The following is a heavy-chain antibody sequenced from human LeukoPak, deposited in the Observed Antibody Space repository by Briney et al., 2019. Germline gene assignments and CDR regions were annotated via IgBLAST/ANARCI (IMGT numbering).Heavy chain of an antibody. Sequence: SGGSLRLSCAASGFTFSSYWMHGVRQVPGKGLVWVSRINGDGSSTTYADSVKGRFTNSRDNAKKTLYLQMNSLRAEDTAVYYCERGGPHIRDSFDFWGQGTLVTVSS. V-gene: IGHV3-74*01. J-gene: IGHJ4*02. CDR1: GFTFSSYW. CDR2: INGDGSST. CDR3: ERGGPHIRDSFDF. D-gene: IGHD2-21*01.